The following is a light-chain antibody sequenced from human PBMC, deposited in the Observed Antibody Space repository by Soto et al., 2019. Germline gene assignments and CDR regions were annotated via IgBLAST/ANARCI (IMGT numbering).Light chain of an antibody. CDR1: QSVNSN. CDR3: QQRNSWPIT. CDR2: GAS. V-gene: IGKV3D-15*01. J-gene: IGKJ5*01. Sequence: EIVMTQSPATLSVSPGARAPLSCRASQSVNSNLAWYQLKPGQAPRLLVYGASTRATGIPARFSGSGFGTDFSLTINNLEPEDFAVYYCQQRNSWPITFGQGTRLEIK.